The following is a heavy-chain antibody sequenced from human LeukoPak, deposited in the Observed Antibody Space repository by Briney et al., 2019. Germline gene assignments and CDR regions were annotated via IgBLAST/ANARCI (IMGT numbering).Heavy chain of an antibody. V-gene: IGHV1-69*13. D-gene: IGHD6-6*01. CDR2: IIPIFGTA. CDR1: GGTFSSYA. CDR3: ARDGYSSSSFTPFDY. J-gene: IGHJ4*02. Sequence: SVKVSCKASGGTFSSYAVSWVRQAPGQGLEWMGGIIPIFGTANYAQKFQGRVTITADESTSTAYMELSSLRSEDTAVYYCARDGYSSSSFTPFDYWGQGTLVTVSS.